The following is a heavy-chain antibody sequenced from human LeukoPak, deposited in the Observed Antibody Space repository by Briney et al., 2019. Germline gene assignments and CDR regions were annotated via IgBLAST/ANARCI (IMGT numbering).Heavy chain of an antibody. CDR2: IYSGGST. CDR1: GFTLSNYA. V-gene: IGHV3-53*01. Sequence: PGGSLRLSCAASGFTLSNYAMSWVRQAPGKGLEWVSVIYSGGSTYYADSVKGRFTISRDNSKNTLYLQMNSLRAEDTAVYYCARDILTGSIEVWGQGTLVTVSS. J-gene: IGHJ4*02. CDR3: ARDILTGSIEV. D-gene: IGHD3-9*01.